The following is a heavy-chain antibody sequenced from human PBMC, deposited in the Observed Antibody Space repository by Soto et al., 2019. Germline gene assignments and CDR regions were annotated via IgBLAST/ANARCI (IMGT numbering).Heavy chain of an antibody. J-gene: IGHJ1*01. Sequence: ASVKVSCKASGGTFSSYAISWVRQAPGQGLEWMGGIIPIFGTANYAQKFQGRVTITADESTSTAYMELSSLRSEDTAVYYCAHSAPSSGYNSPVGYFQHWGQGTLVTVSS. V-gene: IGHV1-69*13. D-gene: IGHD3-22*01. CDR1: GGTFSSYA. CDR2: IIPIFGTA. CDR3: AHSAPSSGYNSPVGYFQH.